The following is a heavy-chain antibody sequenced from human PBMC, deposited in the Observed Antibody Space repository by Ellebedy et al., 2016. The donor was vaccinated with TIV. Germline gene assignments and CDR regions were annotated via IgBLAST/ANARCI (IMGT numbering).Heavy chain of an antibody. CDR1: GDSISSSVYY. CDR3: ARHSTVTTIGT. V-gene: IGHV4-39*01. CDR2: FSQSGST. D-gene: IGHD4-17*01. Sequence: MPGGSLRLSCTVSGDSISSSVYYWGWLRQPPGKGLEWIGSFSQSGSTYYNPSLTSRVTISVDTSKNQFSLKLSSVTAADTAIFYCARHSTVTTIGTWGQGALVTVSS. J-gene: IGHJ5*02.